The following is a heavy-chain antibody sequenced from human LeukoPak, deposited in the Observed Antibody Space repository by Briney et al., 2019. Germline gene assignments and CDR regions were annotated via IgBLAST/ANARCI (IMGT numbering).Heavy chain of an antibody. CDR1: GYTFTSYD. CDR2: MNPNSGNT. CDR3: ARGSKDKGVVVITYYYYYYMDV. V-gene: IGHV1-8*03. J-gene: IGHJ6*03. Sequence: ASVKVSCKASGYTFTSYDINWVRQATGQGLEWMGWMNPNSGNTGYAQKFQGRATITRNTSISTAYMELSSLRSEDTAVYYCARGSKDKGVVVITYYYYYYMDVWGKGTTVTVSS. D-gene: IGHD3-22*01.